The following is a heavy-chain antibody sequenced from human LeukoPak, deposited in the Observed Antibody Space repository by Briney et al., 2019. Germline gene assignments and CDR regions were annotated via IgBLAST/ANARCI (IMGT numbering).Heavy chain of an antibody. Sequence: PSETLSLTCAVYGGSFSGYYWSWIRQPPGKGLEWIGEINHSGSTNYNPSLKGRVTISVDTSKNQFSLKLSSVTAADTAVYYCARGPVGSYYYYYYGMDVWGQGTTVTVSS. CDR2: INHSGST. CDR1: GGSFSGYY. J-gene: IGHJ6*02. CDR3: ARGPVGSYYYYYYGMDV. V-gene: IGHV4-34*01.